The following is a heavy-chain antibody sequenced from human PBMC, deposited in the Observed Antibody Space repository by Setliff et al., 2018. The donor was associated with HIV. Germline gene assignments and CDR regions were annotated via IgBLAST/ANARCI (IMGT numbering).Heavy chain of an antibody. J-gene: IGHJ4*02. CDR1: GGSITNFY. Sequence: SEILSLTCAVSGGSITNFYWSWIRQPPGKGLEWIGYLYNSGSTKYNPSLKSRVTISIDMSKTQLSLNLNSVTAADTALYYCALWGYSNAGGFDYWGQGTLVTVSS. CDR3: ALWGYSNAGGFDY. D-gene: IGHD5-12*01. V-gene: IGHV4-59*08. CDR2: LYNSGST.